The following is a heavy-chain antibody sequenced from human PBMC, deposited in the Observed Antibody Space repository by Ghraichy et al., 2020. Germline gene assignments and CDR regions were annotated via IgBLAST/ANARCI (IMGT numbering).Heavy chain of an antibody. CDR3: ARLSRLSSSWYPVSPFDY. V-gene: IGHV4-39*01. CDR2: IYYSGST. D-gene: IGHD6-13*01. CDR1: GGSISSSSYY. J-gene: IGHJ4*02. Sequence: SETLSLTCTVSGGSISSSSYYWGWIRQPPGKGLEWIGSIYYSGSTYYNPSLKSRVTISVDTSKNQFSLKLSSVTAADTAVYYCARLSRLSSSWYPVSPFDYWGQGTLVTVSS.